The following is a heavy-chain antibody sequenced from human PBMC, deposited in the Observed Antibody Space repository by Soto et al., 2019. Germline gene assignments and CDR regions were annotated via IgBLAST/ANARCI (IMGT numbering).Heavy chain of an antibody. V-gene: IGHV6-1*01. J-gene: IGHJ6*02. CDR2: TYYRSKWYN. Sequence: SQTLSLTCAISGDSVSSNSAAWNWIRQSPSRGLEWLGRTYYRSKWYNDYAVSVKSRITINPDTSKNQFSLQLNSVTPEDTAVYYCARGDSSGWYEYYYYGMDVWGQGTTVTVSS. CDR1: GDSVSSNSAA. CDR3: ARGDSSGWYEYYYYGMDV. D-gene: IGHD6-19*01.